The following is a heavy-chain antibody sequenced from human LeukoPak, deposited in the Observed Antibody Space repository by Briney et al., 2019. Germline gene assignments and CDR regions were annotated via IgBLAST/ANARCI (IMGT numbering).Heavy chain of an antibody. CDR1: GASIRSGDYY. D-gene: IGHD3-10*01. J-gene: IGHJ6*02. CDR3: ASLWFGETYYYGMDV. Sequence: SETLSLTCTVSGASIRSGDYYWSWIRQPPGKGLEWIGEINHSGSTNYNPSLKSRVTISVDTSKNQFSLKLSSVTAADTAVYYCASLWFGETYYYGMDVWGQGTTVTVSS. CDR2: INHSGST. V-gene: IGHV4-34*01.